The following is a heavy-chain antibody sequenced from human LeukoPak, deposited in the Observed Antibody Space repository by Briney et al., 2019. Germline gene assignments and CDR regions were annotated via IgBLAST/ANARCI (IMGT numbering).Heavy chain of an antibody. CDR1: GFTFSSYA. Sequence: PGRALRLSCAAPGFTFSSYAMHWVRQAPGKGLGGGAVISYDGSNKYYADSVKGRFTISRDNSKNTLYLQMNSLRAEDTAVYYCARPGIAAAGQFDYWGQGTLVTVSS. CDR2: ISYDGSNK. D-gene: IGHD6-13*01. J-gene: IGHJ4*02. CDR3: ARPGIAAAGQFDY. V-gene: IGHV3-30*04.